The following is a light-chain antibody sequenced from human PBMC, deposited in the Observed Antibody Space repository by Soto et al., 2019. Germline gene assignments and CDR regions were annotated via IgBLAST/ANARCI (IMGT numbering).Light chain of an antibody. CDR1: QSISGH. V-gene: IGKV1-39*01. J-gene: IGKJ1*01. Sequence: DIQMTQSPSSLAASVGDRVTITCRTSQSISGHLNWYQQKVGKAPKLLIHAASSLEVGVLSRFSGSGSGTRFTLTISSLQPEDFATYYCQQSFSTPRTFGQGTK. CDR3: QQSFSTPRT. CDR2: AAS.